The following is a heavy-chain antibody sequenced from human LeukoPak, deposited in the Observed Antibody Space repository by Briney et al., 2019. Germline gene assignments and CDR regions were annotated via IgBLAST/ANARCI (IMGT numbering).Heavy chain of an antibody. J-gene: IGHJ6*03. Sequence: KPSETLSLTCAVYGGSFSGYYWSWIRQPPGKGLEWIGEINHSGSTNYNPSLKSRVTISVDTSKNQFSLKLSSVTAADTAVYYCARLYSSSPGHYYYMDVWGKGTTVTVSS. CDR2: INHSGST. CDR3: ARLYSSSPGHYYYMDV. CDR1: GGSFSGYY. D-gene: IGHD6-6*01. V-gene: IGHV4-34*01.